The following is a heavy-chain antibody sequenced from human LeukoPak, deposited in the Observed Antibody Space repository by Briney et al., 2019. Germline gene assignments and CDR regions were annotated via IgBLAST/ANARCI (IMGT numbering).Heavy chain of an antibody. D-gene: IGHD6-19*01. J-gene: IGHJ4*02. V-gene: IGHV3-30*02. Sequence: GGSLRLSCAASGFTFSSYGMHWVRQAPGKGLEWVAFIRYDGSNKYYADSVKGRFTISRDNSKNTLYLQMNSLRADDTAVYYCAKDRGCGRSTRYFDYWGQRTLVTVSS. CDR3: AKDRGCGRSTRYFDY. CDR1: GFTFSSYG. CDR2: IRYDGSNK.